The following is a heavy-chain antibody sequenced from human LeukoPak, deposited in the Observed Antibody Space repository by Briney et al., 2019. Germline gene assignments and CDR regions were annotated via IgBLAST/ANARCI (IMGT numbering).Heavy chain of an antibody. Sequence: GGSLRLSCVASGLSFTTHAMGWVRQAPGKGLEWVSHISGSGGSTKYSGSVKGRFTISRDNSKNTLYLQINSLGADDTAVYYCAKDQDPHSYGSGSYAPFDYWDQGTLVAVSS. CDR1: GLSFTTHA. CDR2: ISGSGGST. V-gene: IGHV3-23*01. D-gene: IGHD3-10*01. J-gene: IGHJ4*02. CDR3: AKDQDPHSYGSGSYAPFDY.